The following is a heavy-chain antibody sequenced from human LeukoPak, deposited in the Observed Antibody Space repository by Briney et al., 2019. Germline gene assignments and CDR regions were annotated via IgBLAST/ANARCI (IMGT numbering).Heavy chain of an antibody. V-gene: IGHV4-34*01. Sequence: SETLSLTCAVYGGSFSGYYWSWIRQPPGKGLEWIGSIYYSGSTYYNPSLKSRVTISVDTSKNQFSLKLSSVTAADTAVYYCASQYYDFWSGYFSLYYMDVWGKGTTATVSS. CDR2: IYYSGST. CDR3: ASQYYDFWSGYFSLYYMDV. J-gene: IGHJ6*03. D-gene: IGHD3-3*01. CDR1: GGSFSGYY.